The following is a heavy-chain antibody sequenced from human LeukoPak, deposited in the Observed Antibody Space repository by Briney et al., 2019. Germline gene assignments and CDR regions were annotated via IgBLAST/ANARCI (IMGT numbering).Heavy chain of an antibody. D-gene: IGHD6-19*01. CDR1: GYTFTGYY. Sequence: GASVKVSCMASGYTFTGYYMHWVRQAPGQGLEWMGRINPNSGGTNYAQKFQGRVTMTRDTSISTAYMELSRLRSDDTAVYYCARDPRIAVAGKYFDYWGQGTLVTVSS. V-gene: IGHV1-2*06. CDR2: INPNSGGT. CDR3: ARDPRIAVAGKYFDY. J-gene: IGHJ4*02.